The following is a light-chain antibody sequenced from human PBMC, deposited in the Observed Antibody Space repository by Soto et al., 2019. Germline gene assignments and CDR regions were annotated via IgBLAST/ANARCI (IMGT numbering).Light chain of an antibody. V-gene: IGKV3-20*01. J-gene: IGKJ1*01. CDR1: QSVSSSY. Sequence: EIVLTQSPGTLSLSPGERATLSCRASQSVSSSYLAWYQQKPGQAPRLLIYGASSRATGIPDRFSGRGSGSDFTLTISRLEPEDFAVYYCQQYGSSPPETFGQGTKVEIK. CDR3: QQYGSSPPET. CDR2: GAS.